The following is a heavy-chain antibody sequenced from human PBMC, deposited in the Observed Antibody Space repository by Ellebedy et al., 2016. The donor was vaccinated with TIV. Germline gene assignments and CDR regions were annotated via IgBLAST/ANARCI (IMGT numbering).Heavy chain of an antibody. CDR3: ARGNYQDVDLDHWYFDL. Sequence: SETLSLTCAVYGGSFSGYSWNWFRQPPGMGLEWIGEINHRGSTSYNPSLRSRVTISIDPSNHQFSLGLTSVTAADTAVYYCARGNYQDVDLDHWYFDLWGRGTLVTVSS. CDR1: GGSFSGYS. V-gene: IGHV4-34*01. J-gene: IGHJ2*01. CDR2: INHRGST. D-gene: IGHD4-11*01.